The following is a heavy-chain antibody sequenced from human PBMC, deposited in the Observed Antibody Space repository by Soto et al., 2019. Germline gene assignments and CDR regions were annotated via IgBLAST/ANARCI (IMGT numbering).Heavy chain of an antibody. V-gene: IGHV3-7*01. CDR2: IKEDGTQQ. J-gene: IGHJ4*02. CDR1: GFIFSSHW. CDR3: ARPRQKTSYIGFDF. D-gene: IGHD3-10*01. Sequence: EVQLVQSGGGLVQPGGSLRLSCAASGFIFSSHWMSWVRQPPGKGLEWVATIKEDGTQQSYVDSVKGRFTISRDNNKNLLYLQINPLRAEDPAVYFCARPRQKTSYIGFDFWGQETLVTVSS.